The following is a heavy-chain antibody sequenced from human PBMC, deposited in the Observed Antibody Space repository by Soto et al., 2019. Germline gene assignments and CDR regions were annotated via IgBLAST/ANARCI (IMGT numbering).Heavy chain of an antibody. CDR1: GFTFSDYY. V-gene: IGHV3-11*05. CDR2: ISSSSSYT. D-gene: IGHD3-9*01. CDR3: ARDADILTGSDAFDI. J-gene: IGHJ3*02. Sequence: GSLRLSCAASGFTFSDYYMSWIRQDPGKGLEWVSYISSSSSYTNYADSMKGRFTISRDNAKSSLYLQMNSPRAEDTAVYYCARDADILTGSDAFDIWSQGTMVTVSS.